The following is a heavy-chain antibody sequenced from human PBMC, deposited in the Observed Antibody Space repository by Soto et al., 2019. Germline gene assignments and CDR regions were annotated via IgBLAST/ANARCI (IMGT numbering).Heavy chain of an antibody. CDR1: GFNLGSYA. J-gene: IGHJ4*02. CDR3: VKGKESGYRGAFDS. V-gene: IGHV3-23*01. Sequence: EEQLLESGGGLVQPGGSLRLSCAATGFNLGSYAMGWVRQAPGKGLEWVSGVSGSGSSPYYADSVKGRLTISKDKSKNTLYLDLNNLRSEDTAVYFCVKGKESGYRGAFDSWGQGTMVTVSS. D-gene: IGHD5-18*01. CDR2: VSGSGSSP.